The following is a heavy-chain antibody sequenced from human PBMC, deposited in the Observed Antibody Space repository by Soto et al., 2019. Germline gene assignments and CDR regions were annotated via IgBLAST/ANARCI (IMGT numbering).Heavy chain of an antibody. CDR3: ARDWYGDSRDV. J-gene: IGHJ6*02. CDR1: GYTFTRYD. CDR2: MNPNSGHT. D-gene: IGHD2-21*01. V-gene: IGHV1-8*01. Sequence: QVQLVQSGAEVKKPGASVKVSCKASGYTFTRYDINWVRQATGQGLEWMGWMNPNSGHTGYAQKFQGGVTMTRNTSLSTAYMELSSLRSEETAVYYCARDWYGDSRDVWGQGTTVTVSS.